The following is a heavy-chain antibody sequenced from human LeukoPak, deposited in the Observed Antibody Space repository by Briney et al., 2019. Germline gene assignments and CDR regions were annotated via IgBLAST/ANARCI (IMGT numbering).Heavy chain of an antibody. CDR1: GFSFSSYA. CDR2: FSVSDGIT. J-gene: IGHJ4*02. D-gene: IGHD6-19*01. V-gene: IGHV3-23*01. Sequence: PGGSLRLSCAASGFSFSSYAMSWVRQAPGKGLEWVSGFSVSDGITYYADSVKGRFTISRDNSKNTLYLQMNSLRAEDTAIYYCAKSTSGWSRTDYWGQGTLVTVSS. CDR3: AKSTSGWSRTDY.